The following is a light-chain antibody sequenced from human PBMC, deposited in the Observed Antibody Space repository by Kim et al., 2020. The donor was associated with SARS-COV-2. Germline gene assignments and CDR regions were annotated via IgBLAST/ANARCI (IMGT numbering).Light chain of an antibody. Sequence: PGERATLSCRASPYVSESRLAWCQQKPGRAPRLLIYAASSRATGIPDRFSGRGSGTDFTLTISRLEPEDFAVYYCQQYVESPPLTFGGGTKVDIK. CDR3: QQYVESPPLT. CDR2: AAS. V-gene: IGKV3-20*01. CDR1: PYVSESR. J-gene: IGKJ4*01.